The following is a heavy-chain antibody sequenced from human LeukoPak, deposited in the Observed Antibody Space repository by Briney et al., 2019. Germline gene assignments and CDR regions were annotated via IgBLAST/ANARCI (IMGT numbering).Heavy chain of an antibody. J-gene: IGHJ5*02. CDR1: GGSFSGYY. CDR3: ARLRVITMCDP. CDR2: INHSGST. D-gene: IGHD3-10*02. V-gene: IGHV4-34*01. Sequence: SGTLSLTCAVYGGSFSGYYWRWIRQPPGKGLEWIGEINHSGSTNYNPSLKSRVTISVDTSKNQYALKLSSVTAADTAVYYCARLRVITMCDPWGQGTRVSVSS.